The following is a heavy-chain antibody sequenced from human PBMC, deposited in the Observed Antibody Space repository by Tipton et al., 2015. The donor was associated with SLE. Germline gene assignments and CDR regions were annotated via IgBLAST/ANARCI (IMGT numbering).Heavy chain of an antibody. CDR3: ASPVGARAY. J-gene: IGHJ4*02. CDR2: IYYSGST. CDR1: GGSISSSSYY. Sequence: TLSLTCTVSGGSISSSSYYWGWIRPPPGKGLEWIGSIYYSGSTYYNPSLKSRVTISVDTSKNQFSLKLSSVTAADTAVYYCASPVGARAYWGQGTLFTVSS. V-gene: IGHV4-39*07. D-gene: IGHD1-26*01.